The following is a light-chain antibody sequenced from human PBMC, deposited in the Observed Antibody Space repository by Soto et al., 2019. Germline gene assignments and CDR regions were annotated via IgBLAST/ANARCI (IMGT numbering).Light chain of an antibody. Sequence: EIVLTQSPATLSLSPGERATLSCRASQSVSSYLAWYQQKPGQAPRLLIYDASNRATAIPARFSGSGSETDFTLTISSLEPEDFAVYYCQQRSNWLSWTFGQGTKVEIK. CDR3: QQRSNWLSWT. CDR2: DAS. J-gene: IGKJ1*01. V-gene: IGKV3-11*01. CDR1: QSVSSY.